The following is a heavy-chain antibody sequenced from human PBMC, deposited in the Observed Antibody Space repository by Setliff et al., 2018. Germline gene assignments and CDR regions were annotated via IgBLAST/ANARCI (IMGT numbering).Heavy chain of an antibody. D-gene: IGHD3-10*01. Sequence: SETLSLTCTVSGGSISSGGYYWSWIRQHPGKGLEWIGYIYYSGSTYYNPSLKSRVTISVDTSKNQFSLKLSSVTAADTAVYYCARDRGGSGSFNWFDPWGQGTLVTGLL. CDR1: GGSISSGGYY. CDR3: ARDRGGSGSFNWFDP. V-gene: IGHV4-31*03. CDR2: IYYSGST. J-gene: IGHJ5*02.